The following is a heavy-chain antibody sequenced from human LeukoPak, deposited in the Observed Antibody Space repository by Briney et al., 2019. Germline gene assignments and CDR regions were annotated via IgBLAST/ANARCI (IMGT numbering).Heavy chain of an antibody. J-gene: IGHJ4*02. D-gene: IGHD1-1*01. CDR2: IFGSGGST. V-gene: IGHV3-23*01. Sequence: PGGSLRLSCAASGFTFSTYAMYWVRQAPGKGLEWVSGIFGSGGSTHYADSVKGRFTLSRDDSRNTVYLQLNNLRVEDTAIYYCAKANWVSNADAVWWGQGTQVTVSS. CDR3: AKANWVSNADAVW. CDR1: GFTFSTYA.